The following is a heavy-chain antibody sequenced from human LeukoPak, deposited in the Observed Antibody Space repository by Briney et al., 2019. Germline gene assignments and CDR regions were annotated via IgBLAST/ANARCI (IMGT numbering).Heavy chain of an antibody. D-gene: IGHD3-22*01. CDR2: ISYNGNT. CDR1: GGSISSDY. CDR3: ARGGRYYYDSSGSD. J-gene: IGHJ4*02. V-gene: IGHV4-59*01. Sequence: SETLSLTCTVSGGSISSDYWSWIRQPPGKGLEWIGYISYNGNTNYNPSLKSRVTISVDTSKTQFSLRVRSMTAADTAVYYCARGGRYYYDSSGSDWGQGTLVTVSS.